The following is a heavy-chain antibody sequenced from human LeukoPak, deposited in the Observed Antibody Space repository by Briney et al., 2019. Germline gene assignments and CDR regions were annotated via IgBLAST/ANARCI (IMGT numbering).Heavy chain of an antibody. CDR1: GFTFSGYA. CDR3: VKGGGNVRRYFEY. J-gene: IGHJ4*02. D-gene: IGHD4-23*01. V-gene: IGHV3-23*01. CDR2: ISGSGDYT. Sequence: GGSRRLSCAVSGFTFSGYAMSWVRQAPGKGLEWVSTISGSGDYTYYADSVKGRFSISRDNSKNTLYLQMNSLRAEDTAVYYCVKGGGNVRRYFEYWGQGTLVTVSS.